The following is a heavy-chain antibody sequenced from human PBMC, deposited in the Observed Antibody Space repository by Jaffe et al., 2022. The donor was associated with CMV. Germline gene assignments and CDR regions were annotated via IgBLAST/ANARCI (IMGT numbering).Heavy chain of an antibody. CDR3: AREARTIFGVVHNSYYMDV. CDR1: GGTFSSYA. CDR2: IIPILGIA. Sequence: QVQLVQSGAEVKKPGSSVKVSCKASGGTFSSYAISWVRQAPGQGLEWMGRIIPILGIANYAQKFQGRVTITADKSTSTAYMELSSLRSEDTAVYYCAREARTIFGVVHNSYYMDVWGKGTTVTVSS. V-gene: IGHV1-69*09. J-gene: IGHJ6*03. D-gene: IGHD3-3*01.